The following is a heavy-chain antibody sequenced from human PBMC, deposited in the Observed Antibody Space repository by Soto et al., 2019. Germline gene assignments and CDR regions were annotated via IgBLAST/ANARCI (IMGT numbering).Heavy chain of an antibody. V-gene: IGHV2-5*02. Sequence: KESGPTLVRPPQTLTLTCTFSGFSLTSGVGVGWIRQPPGKALEWLALIYWDDDKRYSPSLKNRLTITKDTSKNQVVLTMTNVGPVDTATYFCAHIDPEIVTVGGHGGFDYWGQGTLDTVSS. CDR2: IYWDDDK. D-gene: IGHD5-12*01. J-gene: IGHJ4*02. CDR3: AHIDPEIVTVGGHGGFDY. CDR1: GFSLTSGVG.